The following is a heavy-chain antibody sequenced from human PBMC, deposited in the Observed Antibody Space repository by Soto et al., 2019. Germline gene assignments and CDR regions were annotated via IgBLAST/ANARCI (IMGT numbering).Heavy chain of an antibody. CDR3: ARHDYGDDGYFDY. J-gene: IGHJ4*02. CDR1: GGSISSGDYY. Sequence: SETLSLTCTVSGGSISSGDYYWSWIRQPPGKGLEWIGYIYYSGSTYYNPSLKSRVTISVDTSKNQFSLKLSSVTAADTAVYYCARHDYGDDGYFDYWGQGTLVTVSS. CDR2: IYYSGST. V-gene: IGHV4-30-4*01. D-gene: IGHD4-17*01.